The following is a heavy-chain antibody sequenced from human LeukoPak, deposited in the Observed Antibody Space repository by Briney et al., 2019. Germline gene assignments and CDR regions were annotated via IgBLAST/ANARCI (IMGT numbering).Heavy chain of an antibody. V-gene: IGHV4-59*08. J-gene: IGHJ4*02. Sequence: SETLSLTCTVSGGSISSYYWSWIRQPPGKGLEWIGYIYYSGSTNYNPSLKSRVTVSVDTSKNPFSLRLSSVTAADTAVYYCARYTSDFGTGWYGDFWGQGTLVTVSS. CDR3: ARYTSDFGTGWYGDF. D-gene: IGHD6-19*01. CDR2: IYYSGST. CDR1: GGSISSYY.